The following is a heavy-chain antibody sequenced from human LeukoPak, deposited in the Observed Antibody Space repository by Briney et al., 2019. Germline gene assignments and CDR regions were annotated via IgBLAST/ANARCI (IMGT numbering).Heavy chain of an antibody. J-gene: IGHJ3*02. CDR3: AKDIVVVPAAIILSVAFDI. V-gene: IGHV3-30*02. CDR1: GFTFSSYG. Sequence: PGGSLRLSCAASGFTFSSYGMHWVRQAPGKGLEWVAFIRYDGSNKYYADSVKGRFTISRDNSKNTLYLQMNSLRAEDTAVYYCAKDIVVVPAAIILSVAFDIWGQGTMVTVSS. D-gene: IGHD2-2*01. CDR2: IRYDGSNK.